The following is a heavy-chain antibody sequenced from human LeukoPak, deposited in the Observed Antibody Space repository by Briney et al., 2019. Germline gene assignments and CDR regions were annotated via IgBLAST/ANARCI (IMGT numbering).Heavy chain of an antibody. CDR3: ARWYYDILTGPGGMDY. V-gene: IGHV4-34*01. CDR2: INHSGST. CDR1: GGSFSGYY. J-gene: IGHJ4*02. D-gene: IGHD3-9*01. Sequence: PSETLSLTCAVYGGSFSGYYWSWIRQPPGKGQEWIGEINHSGSTNYNPSLKSRVTISVDTSKNQFSLKLSSVTAAHTAVYYCARWYYDILTGPGGMDYWGQGTLVTVSS.